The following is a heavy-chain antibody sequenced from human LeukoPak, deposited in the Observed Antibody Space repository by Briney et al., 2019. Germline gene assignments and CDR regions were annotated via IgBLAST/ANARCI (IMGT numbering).Heavy chain of an antibody. V-gene: IGHV3-21*06. D-gene: IGHD6-13*01. CDR2: ISSGSHHK. J-gene: IGHJ3*02. CDR3: ATRLTADSYEASDI. Sequence: GGSLRLSCAGSGFTFSLFSMIWVRQAPGKGLEWVASISSGSHHKYHADSVKGRFTVSRDNGKNSLFLQMNSLRAEDTALYYCATRLTADSYEASDIWGQGTMVTVSS. CDR1: GFTFSLFS.